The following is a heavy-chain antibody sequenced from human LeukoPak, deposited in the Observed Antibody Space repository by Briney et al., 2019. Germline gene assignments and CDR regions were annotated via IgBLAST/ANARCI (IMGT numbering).Heavy chain of an antibody. CDR3: AKDDRRSSVATTGAFDY. CDR1: GFTFSSYG. J-gene: IGHJ4*02. D-gene: IGHD5-12*01. V-gene: IGHV3-30*02. CDR2: IRYDGSNK. Sequence: PGGSLRLSCAASGFTFSSYGMHWVCQAPGKGLEWVAFIRYDGSNKYYADSVKGRFTISRDNSKNTLYLQMNSLRAEDTAVYYCAKDDRRSSVATTGAFDYWGQGTLVTVSS.